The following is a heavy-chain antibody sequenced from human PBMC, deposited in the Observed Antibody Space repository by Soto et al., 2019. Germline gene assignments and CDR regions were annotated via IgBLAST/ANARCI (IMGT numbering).Heavy chain of an antibody. J-gene: IGHJ3*02. V-gene: IGHV1-69*12. CDR1: GGTFDSNA. CDR3: AREGLTFGPGAVGGAFDI. CDR2: IIPIFGTI. Sequence: QVQLVQSGTEVRKPGSSVKVSCKASGGTFDSNAISWVRLAPGQGLERMGGIIPIFGTINNAQKFQDRVTITADESANIVYMELSSLRSEDTAIYYCAREGLTFGPGAVGGAFDIWGQGTLVTVSS. D-gene: IGHD2-2*01.